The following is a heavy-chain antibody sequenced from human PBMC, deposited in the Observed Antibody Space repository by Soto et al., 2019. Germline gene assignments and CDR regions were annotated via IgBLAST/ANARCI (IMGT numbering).Heavy chain of an antibody. D-gene: IGHD5-12*01. V-gene: IGHV3-23*01. Sequence: EVQLLQSGGGLVQPGGSLRLSCTASGFIYSIYAMAWVRQAPGKGLEWVSALSGSGGETYYADSVKGRFTISRDSSKKSVYLEMAGLRGEDRGVWDCAKEIAVAVATPPEYWGQGTLVTVSS. CDR3: AKEIAVAVATPPEY. CDR1: GFIYSIYA. CDR2: LSGSGGET. J-gene: IGHJ4*02.